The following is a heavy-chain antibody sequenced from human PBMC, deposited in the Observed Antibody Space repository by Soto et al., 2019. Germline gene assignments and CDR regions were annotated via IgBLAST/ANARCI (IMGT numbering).Heavy chain of an antibody. D-gene: IGHD5-18*01. CDR3: ARVLDTATVQGSYYFEY. CDR1: RGNLISYA. Sequence: ASVKVSCKASRGNLISYAICWVRQAPGQGLEWMGGIIPIFGTANYAQKIQGRVTITADESTSTGYMELSSLRSEDTAGYDCARVLDTATVQGSYYFEYWGQGTLVTVSS. J-gene: IGHJ4*02. CDR2: IIPIFGTA. V-gene: IGHV1-69*13.